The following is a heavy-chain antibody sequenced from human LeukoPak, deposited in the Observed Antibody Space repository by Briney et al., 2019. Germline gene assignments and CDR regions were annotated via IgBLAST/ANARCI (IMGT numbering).Heavy chain of an antibody. CDR2: ISSNGGST. CDR1: GFTFSSYA. J-gene: IGHJ6*03. V-gene: IGHV3-64*01. CDR3: ARGLGADYYYYMDV. Sequence: PGGSLRLSCAASGFTFSSYAMHWVRQAPGKGLEYVSAISSNGGSTYYANSVKGRFTISRDNSKNTLYLQMGSLRAEDMAVYYCARGLGADYYYYMDVWSKGTTVTISS.